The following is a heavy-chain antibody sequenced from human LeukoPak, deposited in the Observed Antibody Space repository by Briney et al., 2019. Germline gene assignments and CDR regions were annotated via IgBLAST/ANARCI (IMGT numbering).Heavy chain of an antibody. Sequence: PGGSMRLSCAASRFTFSSYSMNWVRQAPGKGLEWVSSISSSGSYIYYADSVKGRFTISRDNAKNSLYLQINSLRAEDTAVYYCARVGDGYHHDAFDIWGQGTMVTVSS. CDR1: RFTFSSYS. CDR3: ARVGDGYHHDAFDI. CDR2: ISSSGSYI. J-gene: IGHJ3*02. V-gene: IGHV3-21*04. D-gene: IGHD5-24*01.